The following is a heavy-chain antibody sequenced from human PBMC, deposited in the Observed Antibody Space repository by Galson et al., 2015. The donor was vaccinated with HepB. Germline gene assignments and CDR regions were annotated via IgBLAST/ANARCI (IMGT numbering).Heavy chain of an antibody. J-gene: IGHJ6*02. D-gene: IGHD2-2*01. V-gene: IGHV3-23*01. Sequence: SLRLSCAASGFTFSSYGMSWVRQAPGKGLEWVSSINTGGGSTYYADSVKGRFTISRDNSKSTLYLQMNSLRAEDTAVYYCARGTRYCSSTSCYPYGMDVWGQGTTVTVSS. CDR3: ARGTRYCSSTSCYPYGMDV. CDR2: INTGGGST. CDR1: GFTFSSYG.